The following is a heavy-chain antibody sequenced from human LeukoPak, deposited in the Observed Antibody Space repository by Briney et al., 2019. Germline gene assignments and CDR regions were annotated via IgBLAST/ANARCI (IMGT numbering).Heavy chain of an antibody. J-gene: IGHJ4*02. D-gene: IGHD4-23*01. V-gene: IGHV3-66*01. CDR1: AFTVSSNY. CDR3: VSDRGYSTFDY. CDR2: IYSGGSP. Sequence: GGSLRLSCAVSAFTVSSNYMGWVRQAPGEGMEWVSVIYSGGSPYYADSVKGRFTISRDNSKNTLYRQLTSWRAKDPPFISWVSDRGYSTFDYWGQRTLATVSS.